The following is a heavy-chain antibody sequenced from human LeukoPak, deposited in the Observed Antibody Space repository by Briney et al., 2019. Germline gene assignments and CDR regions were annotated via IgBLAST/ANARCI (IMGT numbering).Heavy chain of an antibody. CDR2: ISGNGGGT. CDR3: AKSFGYSRSWFDY. D-gene: IGHD6-13*01. Sequence: GGSLRLSCAASGFTLRNYSMNWVRQAPGKGLEWVSGISGNGGGTYYADSVKGRFTISRDNSKNTLYLQMNSLRAEDTAVYYCAKSFGYSRSWFDYWGQGTPVTVSS. CDR1: GFTLRNYS. V-gene: IGHV3-23*01. J-gene: IGHJ4*02.